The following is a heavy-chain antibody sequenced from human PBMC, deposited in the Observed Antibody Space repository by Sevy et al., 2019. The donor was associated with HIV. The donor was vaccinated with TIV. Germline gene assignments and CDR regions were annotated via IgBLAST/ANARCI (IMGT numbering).Heavy chain of an antibody. Sequence: SETLSLTCTVSGGSISSGGYYWTWIRQHPGKGLEWIGYIYYSGTTYYNPSIKSRVTISVDTSKNQFSLKLSSVTAADTAVYYCARWHDFWSGYYTSYYYGMDVWGQGTTVTVSS. CDR1: GGSISSGGYY. CDR3: ARWHDFWSGYYTSYYYGMDV. CDR2: IYYSGTT. D-gene: IGHD3-3*01. V-gene: IGHV4-31*03. J-gene: IGHJ6*02.